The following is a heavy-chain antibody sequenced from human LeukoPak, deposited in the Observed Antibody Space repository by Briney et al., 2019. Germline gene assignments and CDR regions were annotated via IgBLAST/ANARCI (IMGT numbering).Heavy chain of an antibody. CDR2: ISSSSSYI. CDR3: ARDLYDILTGYSHRAYFDY. J-gene: IGHJ4*02. V-gene: IGHV3-21*01. CDR1: GFTFSSYS. D-gene: IGHD3-9*01. Sequence: KPGGSLRLSCAASGFTFSSYSMNWVRQAPGKGLEWVSSISSSSSYIYYADSVKGRFTISRDNAKNSLYLQMNSLRAEDTAVYYCARDLYDILTGYSHRAYFDYWGQGTLVTVSS.